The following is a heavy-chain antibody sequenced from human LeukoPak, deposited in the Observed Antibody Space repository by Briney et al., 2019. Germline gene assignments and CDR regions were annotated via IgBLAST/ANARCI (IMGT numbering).Heavy chain of an antibody. D-gene: IGHD6-13*01. CDR3: ARGVGAAAGLPPFDY. CDR2: IKHSGST. Sequence: SETLSLTCAVYGGPFSGYYWSWIRQPPGKGLEWIGEIKHSGSTNYNPSLKSRVTISVDTSKKQFSLKLSSVTAADTAVYYCARGVGAAAGLPPFDYWGQGTLVTVSS. CDR1: GGPFSGYY. V-gene: IGHV4-34*01. J-gene: IGHJ4*02.